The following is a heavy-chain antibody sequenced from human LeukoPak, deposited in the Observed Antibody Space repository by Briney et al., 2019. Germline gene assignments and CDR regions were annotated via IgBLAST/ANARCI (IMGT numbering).Heavy chain of an antibody. CDR3: AKDTSIGKYCTSGVCSPFDY. CDR1: GFTFSSYA. Sequence: PGGPLRLSCAGSGFTFSSYAMSWVRQAPGKGLEWVSAISDSGDYTYYADSVKGRFTISRDNSKNTLYLHVNSLRAEDTAVYYCAKDTSIGKYCTSGVCSPFDYWGQGTLVTVSS. J-gene: IGHJ4*02. D-gene: IGHD2-8*01. CDR2: ISDSGDYT. V-gene: IGHV3-23*01.